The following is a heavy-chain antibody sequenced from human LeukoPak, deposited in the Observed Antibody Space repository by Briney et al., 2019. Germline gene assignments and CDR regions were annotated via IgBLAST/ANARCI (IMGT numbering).Heavy chain of an antibody. J-gene: IGHJ4*02. D-gene: IGHD5-24*01. V-gene: IGHV3-7*01. CDR2: IKQDGSEK. Sequence: PGGSLRLSCAASGFTFDSFWMHWVRQTPGKGLEWVANIKQDGSEKYYVDSVKGRFTISRDNAKNSLYLQMNSLRAEDTAVYYCARDPSGYNPSYWGQGTLVTVSS. CDR3: ARDPSGYNPSY. CDR1: GFTFDSFW.